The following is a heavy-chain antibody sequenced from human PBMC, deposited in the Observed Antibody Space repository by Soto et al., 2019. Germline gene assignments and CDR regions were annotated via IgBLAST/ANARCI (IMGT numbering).Heavy chain of an antibody. D-gene: IGHD3-22*01. CDR3: VGYNYYDSSGYYPDPFDI. CDR2: IIPIFGTA. CDR1: GGTFSSYA. V-gene: IGHV1-69*06. Sequence: SVKVSCKASGGTFSSYAISWVRQAPGQGLEWMGGIIPIFGTANYAQKFQGRVTITADKSTSTAYMELSSLRSEDTAVYYCVGYNYYDSSGYYPDPFDIWGQGTMVTVSS. J-gene: IGHJ3*02.